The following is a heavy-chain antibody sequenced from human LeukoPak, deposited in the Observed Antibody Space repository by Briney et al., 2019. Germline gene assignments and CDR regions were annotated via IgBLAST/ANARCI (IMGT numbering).Heavy chain of an antibody. CDR1: GFTFSSDG. V-gene: IGHV3-33*03. D-gene: IGHD3-10*02. Sequence: GGSLTLSCAASGFTFSSDGKHWVRHAPGKGLELVAFIWYDESKKYYADSVKGRLISTRINAKNSLYLQMNNPVAEDTAFYYCAEPGITMIGGVWGKGTTVTISS. CDR2: IWYDESKK. CDR3: AEPGITMIGGV. J-gene: IGHJ6*04.